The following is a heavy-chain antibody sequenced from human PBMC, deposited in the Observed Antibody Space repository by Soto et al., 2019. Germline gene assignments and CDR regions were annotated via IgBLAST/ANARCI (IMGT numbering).Heavy chain of an antibody. J-gene: IGHJ4*02. CDR2: IKQDGSEK. V-gene: IGHV3-7*01. CDR1: GFTFSSYW. Sequence: EVQLVESGGGLVQPGGSLRLSCAASGFTFSSYWMSWVRQAPGKGLEWVANIKQDGSEKYYVDSVKGRFTISRDNAKNSLYLQMNSLRAEDTAVYYCATYYDFWSGYSIDYWGQGTLVTVSS. CDR3: ATYYDFWSGYSIDY. D-gene: IGHD3-3*01.